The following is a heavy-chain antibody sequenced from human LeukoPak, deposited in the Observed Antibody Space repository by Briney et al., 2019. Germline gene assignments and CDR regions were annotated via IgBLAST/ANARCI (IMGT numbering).Heavy chain of an antibody. CDR1: GFTFSSYS. V-gene: IGHV3-48*01. Sequence: GGSLRLSCAASGFTFSSYSMNWVRQAPGKGLEGVSYISSSSSTIYYADSVKGRFTISRDNSKNTLYLQMHSLRAGDTAVYYCARDLAGYNWNYGKFDYWGQGTLVTVSS. J-gene: IGHJ4*02. CDR2: ISSSSSTI. D-gene: IGHD1-7*01. CDR3: ARDLAGYNWNYGKFDY.